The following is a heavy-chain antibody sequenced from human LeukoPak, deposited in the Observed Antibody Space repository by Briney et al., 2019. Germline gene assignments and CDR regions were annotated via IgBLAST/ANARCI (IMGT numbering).Heavy chain of an antibody. CDR3: ARGRNSGSSYSPFDY. D-gene: IGHD1-26*01. J-gene: IGHJ4*02. V-gene: IGHV4-39*07. CDR2: IYYSGST. Sequence: SETLSLTCTVSGGSISSSSYYWGWIRQPPGNGLEWIGSIYYSGSTYYNPSLKSRVTISIDTSKNQFSLKLSSVTAADTAVYYCARGRNSGSSYSPFDYWGQGTLVTVSS. CDR1: GGSISSSSYY.